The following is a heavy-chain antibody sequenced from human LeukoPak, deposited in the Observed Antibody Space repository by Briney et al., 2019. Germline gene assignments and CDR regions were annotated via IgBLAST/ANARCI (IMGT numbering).Heavy chain of an antibody. Sequence: GGSLRLSCAASGFTFSSYSMNWVRQAPGKGLEWVSYISSSSTIYYADSVKGRFTISRDNAKNSLYLQMNSLRDEDTAVYYCARGIVGATTAFAYWGQGALVTVSS. CDR3: ARGIVGATTAFAY. V-gene: IGHV3-48*02. CDR2: ISSSSTI. CDR1: GFTFSSYS. D-gene: IGHD1-26*01. J-gene: IGHJ4*02.